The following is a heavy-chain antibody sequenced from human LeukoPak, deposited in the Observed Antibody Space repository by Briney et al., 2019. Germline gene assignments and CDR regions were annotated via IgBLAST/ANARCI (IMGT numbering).Heavy chain of an antibody. J-gene: IGHJ4*02. Sequence: PGGSLRLSCAASGFTVSSNYMIWVRQAPGKGLEWVTVIYSGGSTYYADSVKGRFTISRDNSKNTLYLQMNRLRAEDTAVYYCARGDYYGSGSYAYWGQGTLVTVSS. V-gene: IGHV3-53*01. CDR2: IYSGGST. CDR3: ARGDYYGSGSYAY. D-gene: IGHD3-10*01. CDR1: GFTVSSNY.